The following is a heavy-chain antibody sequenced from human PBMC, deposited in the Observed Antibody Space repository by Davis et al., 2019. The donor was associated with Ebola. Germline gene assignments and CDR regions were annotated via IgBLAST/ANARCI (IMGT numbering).Heavy chain of an antibody. Sequence: PSETLSLTCAISGDSVSSGGWNWIRQSPSRGLEWLGRTYYSSKWYNESALSVKSRMIISADTAKNQLSLHLKSVTPEDTAVYYCARGWLRSAFDQWGQGTLVTVSS. V-gene: IGHV6-1*01. CDR1: GDSVSSGG. CDR2: TYYSSKWYN. D-gene: IGHD5-12*01. CDR3: ARGWLRSAFDQ. J-gene: IGHJ4*02.